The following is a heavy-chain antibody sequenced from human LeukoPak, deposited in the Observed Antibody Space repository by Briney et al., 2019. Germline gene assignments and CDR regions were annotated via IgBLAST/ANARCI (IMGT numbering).Heavy chain of an antibody. CDR1: GFTFSTYV. V-gene: IGHV3-64D*06. CDR2: ISSNGDNT. Sequence: GGSLRLPCSVSGFTFSTYVMHWVRQAPGKGLEYVSAISSNGDNTYYADSVKGRFTISRDNSKNTLYLQMSSLRADDTTVYYCVRGTGYWGQGTLVTVSS. CDR3: VRGTGY. J-gene: IGHJ4*02.